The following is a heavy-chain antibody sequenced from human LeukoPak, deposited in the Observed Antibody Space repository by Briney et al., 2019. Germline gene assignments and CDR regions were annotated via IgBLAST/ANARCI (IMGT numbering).Heavy chain of an antibody. CDR2: INHSGST. V-gene: IGHV4-34*01. D-gene: IGHD7-27*01. CDR3: ARGQNWGSYFDY. J-gene: IGHJ4*02. CDR1: GGSFRGYY. Sequence: SETLSLTCAVYGGSFRGYYWSWIRQPPGKGLEWIGEINHSGSTNYNPSLKSRVTISVDTSKNHFSLKLSSVTAADAAVYFCARGQNWGSYFDYWGQGTLVTVSS.